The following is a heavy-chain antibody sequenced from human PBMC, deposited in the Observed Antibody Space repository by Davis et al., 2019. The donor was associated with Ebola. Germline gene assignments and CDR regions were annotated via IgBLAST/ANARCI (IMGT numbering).Heavy chain of an antibody. CDR1: GFSFSSSW. V-gene: IGHV3-74*01. CDR3: AREVGYCSGGNCGAFDI. Sequence: GESLKISCEASGFSFSSSWMHWVRQVPGKGLVWVSRINSDESRTSYADSVKGRFTISRDNAKNTLYLQMDSLRAEDTAVYYCAREVGYCSGGNCGAFDIWSQGTLVTVSS. D-gene: IGHD2-15*01. CDR2: INSDESRT. J-gene: IGHJ3*02.